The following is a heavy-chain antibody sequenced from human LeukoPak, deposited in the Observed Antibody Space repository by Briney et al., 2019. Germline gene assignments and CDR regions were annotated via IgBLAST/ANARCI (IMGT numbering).Heavy chain of an antibody. CDR3: ARESEMATALDY. J-gene: IGHJ4*02. V-gene: IGHV3-7*01. CDR2: IKQDGSEK. CDR1: GFTFSSYW. Sequence: GGSLRLSCAASGFTFSSYWVSWVRQAPGKGLEWVANIKQDGSEKYYVDSVKGRFTISRDNAKNSLYLQMNSLRAEDTAVYYCARESEMATALDYWGQGTLVTVSS. D-gene: IGHD5-24*01.